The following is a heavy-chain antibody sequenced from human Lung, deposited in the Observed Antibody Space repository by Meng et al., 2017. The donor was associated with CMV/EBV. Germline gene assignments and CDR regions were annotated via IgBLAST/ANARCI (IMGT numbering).Heavy chain of an antibody. Sequence: FSRYHLNWVRQGPVRGLGWVSGITGNGGSTYYAGSVKGRFTISRDNSRDTVYLHMNSLRDEDTAIYYCARRPTYYGSGSYYEGGFDYWGQGTLVTVSS. D-gene: IGHD3-10*01. CDR2: ITGNGGST. J-gene: IGHJ4*02. CDR3: ARRPTYYGSGSYYEGGFDY. V-gene: IGHV3-23*01. CDR1: FSRYH.